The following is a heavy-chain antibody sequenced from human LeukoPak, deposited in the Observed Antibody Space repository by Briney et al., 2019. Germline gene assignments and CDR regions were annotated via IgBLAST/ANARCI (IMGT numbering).Heavy chain of an antibody. CDR3: ACPRILLWFGESNFDY. D-gene: IGHD3-10*01. CDR2: ISGSGGST. Sequence: SGGSLRLSCAASGFTFSSYAMSWVRQAPGKGLERVSAISGSGGSTYYADSVKGRFTISRDNSKNTLYLQMNSLRAEDTAVYYCACPRILLWFGESNFDYWGQGTLVTVSS. V-gene: IGHV3-23*01. J-gene: IGHJ4*02. CDR1: GFTFSSYA.